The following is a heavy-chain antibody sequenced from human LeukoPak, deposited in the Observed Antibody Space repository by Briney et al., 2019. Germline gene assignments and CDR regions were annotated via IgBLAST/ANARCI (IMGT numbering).Heavy chain of an antibody. Sequence: SVKVSCKASGGTFSSYAISWVRQAPGQGLEWMGGIIPIFGTANYAQKFQGRVTITADESTSTAYMELSSLRSEDTAVYYCAREGITIFGGYYYCGMDVWGQGTTVTVSS. V-gene: IGHV1-69*13. CDR2: IIPIFGTA. CDR3: AREGITIFGGYYYCGMDV. D-gene: IGHD3-3*01. J-gene: IGHJ6*02. CDR1: GGTFSSYA.